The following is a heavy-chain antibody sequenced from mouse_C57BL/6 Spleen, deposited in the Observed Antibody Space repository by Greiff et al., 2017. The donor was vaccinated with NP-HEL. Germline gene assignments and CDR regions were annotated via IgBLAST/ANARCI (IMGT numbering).Heavy chain of an antibody. CDR1: GYTFTSYG. V-gene: IGHV1-81*01. D-gene: IGHD1-1*01. CDR2: IYPRSGNT. Sequence: QVQLKESGAELARPGASVKLSCKASGYTFTSYGISWVKQRTGQGLEWIGEIYPRSGNTYYNEKFKGKATLTADKSSSTAYMELRSLTSEDSAVYFCARGHGSSSSFDYWGQSTTLTVSS. J-gene: IGHJ2*01. CDR3: ARGHGSSSSFDY.